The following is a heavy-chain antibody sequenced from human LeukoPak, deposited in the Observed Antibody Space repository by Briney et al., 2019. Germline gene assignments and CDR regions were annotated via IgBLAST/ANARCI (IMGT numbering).Heavy chain of an antibody. CDR2: ISAFNLYT. CDR1: GYIFTSYG. J-gene: IGHJ4*02. CDR3: ARDTRELLGGYYFDY. Sequence: ASVKVSCKASGYIFTSYGISWVRQAPGQGLEWMGWISAFNLYTKYAQKVQGRVTMTADTTTDTAYMELSSLRSEDTAVYYCARDTRELLGGYYFDYWGQGALVTVSS. D-gene: IGHD3-10*01. V-gene: IGHV1-18*01.